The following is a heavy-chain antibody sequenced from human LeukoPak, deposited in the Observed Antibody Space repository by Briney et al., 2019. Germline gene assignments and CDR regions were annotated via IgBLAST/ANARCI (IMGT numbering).Heavy chain of an antibody. Sequence: GGSLRLSCVVSGFTFSTHGFHWVRQAPGKGLEWVSVIWHDGGRKEYADSVRGRFTISRDDSNLYLQMNSLRAEDTAIYYCARDIGNSGFNLDYWGQGTPVTVSS. CDR2: IWHDGGRK. CDR3: ARDIGNSGFNLDY. CDR1: GFTFSTHG. D-gene: IGHD5-12*01. J-gene: IGHJ4*02. V-gene: IGHV3-33*01.